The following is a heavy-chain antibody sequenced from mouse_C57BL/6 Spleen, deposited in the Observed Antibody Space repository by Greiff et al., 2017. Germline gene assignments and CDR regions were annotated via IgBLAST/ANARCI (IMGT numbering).Heavy chain of an antibody. J-gene: IGHJ3*01. D-gene: IGHD2-10*02. Sequence: QVQLQQSDAELVKPGASVKISCKVSGYTFTDHTINWMRQRPEQGLEWIGYIYPRDGSTKYNEKFKGNATLTADKSSSTAYMQLNSLTSDDSAVYFCAFPYGNYGWFAYWGQGTLVTVSA. CDR1: GYTFTDHT. CDR2: IYPRDGST. CDR3: AFPYGNYGWFAY. V-gene: IGHV1-78*01.